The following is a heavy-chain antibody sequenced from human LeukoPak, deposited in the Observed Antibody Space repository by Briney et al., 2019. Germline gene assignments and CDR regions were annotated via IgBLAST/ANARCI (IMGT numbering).Heavy chain of an antibody. CDR1: GGSFSGYY. CDR3: ARHEGYYSNYVN. D-gene: IGHD4-11*01. Sequence: SETLSLTCAVYGGSFSGYYWSWIRQPPGKGLEWIGEINHSGSTNYNPSLKSRVTISVDTSKNQFSLKLSSVTAADTAVYYCARHEGYYSNYVNWGQGTLVTVSS. CDR2: INHSGST. J-gene: IGHJ4*02. V-gene: IGHV4-34*01.